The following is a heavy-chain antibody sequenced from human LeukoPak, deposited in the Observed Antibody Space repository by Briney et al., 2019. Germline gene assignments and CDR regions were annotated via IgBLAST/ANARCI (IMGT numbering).Heavy chain of an antibody. J-gene: IGHJ4*02. Sequence: GGSLRLSCAASGFTFSSYWMSWVRQAPGKGLEWVSAISGSGGSTYYADSVKGRFTISRDNSKNTLYLQMNSLRAEDTAVYYCAKASRMTTVTTSIDYWGQGTLVTVSS. V-gene: IGHV3-23*01. CDR3: AKASRMTTVTTSIDY. CDR2: ISGSGGST. D-gene: IGHD4-17*01. CDR1: GFTFSSYW.